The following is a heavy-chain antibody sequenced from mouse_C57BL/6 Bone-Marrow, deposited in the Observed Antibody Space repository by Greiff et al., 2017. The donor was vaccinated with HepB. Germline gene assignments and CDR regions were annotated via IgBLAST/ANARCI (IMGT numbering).Heavy chain of an antibody. CDR3: ARNYGSDY. V-gene: IGHV5-17*01. CDR1: GFTFSDYG. CDR2: ISSGSSTI. J-gene: IGHJ2*01. Sequence: VQLKESGGGLVKPGGSLKLSCAASGFTFSDYGMHWVRQAPEKGLEWVAYISSGSSTIYYADTVKGRFTISRDNAKNTLLLQMTSLRSEDTAMYYCARNYGSDYWGQGTTLTVSS. D-gene: IGHD1-1*01.